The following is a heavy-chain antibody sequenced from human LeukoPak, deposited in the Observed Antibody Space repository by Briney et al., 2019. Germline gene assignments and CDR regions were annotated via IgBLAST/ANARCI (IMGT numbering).Heavy chain of an antibody. Sequence: GGSLRLSCAASGFTFSSYSMNWVRQAPGKGLEWVSSISSSSSYIYYADSVKGRFTISRDNAKNSLYLQMNSLRAEDTAMYYCAKDRLGASEYWGQGTLVTVSS. J-gene: IGHJ4*02. D-gene: IGHD1-26*01. V-gene: IGHV3-21*01. CDR2: ISSSSSYI. CDR1: GFTFSSYS. CDR3: AKDRLGASEY.